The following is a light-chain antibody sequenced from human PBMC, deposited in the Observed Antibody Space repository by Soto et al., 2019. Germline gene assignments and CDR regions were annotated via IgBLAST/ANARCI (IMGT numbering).Light chain of an antibody. Sequence: EIQMTQSPSTLSASAGDRVTIVAGISQTISTWLAWYQQQPGKAPKPLIYRASSLESGVPSRFSGSGSGTEFTLTISSLQPDDFATYYCQQYSTFSPWTFGQGTKVDIK. J-gene: IGKJ1*01. CDR2: RAS. CDR1: QTISTW. V-gene: IGKV1-5*03. CDR3: QQYSTFSPWT.